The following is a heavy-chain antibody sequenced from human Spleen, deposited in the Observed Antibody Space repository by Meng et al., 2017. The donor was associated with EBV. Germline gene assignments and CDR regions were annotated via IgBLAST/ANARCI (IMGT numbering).Heavy chain of an antibody. D-gene: IGHD3-22*01. J-gene: IGHJ5*02. CDR3: ARGEGDFDSSGFSTWFDL. CDR2: IYYSGIT. Sequence: QVLLQGSGPGLVKPSETLSLTCAVSGASITSGGYYWSWIRQPPGRGLEYIGYIYYSGITYYNPSLKSRMSMSVDTSKNQFSLKLSSVTAADTAVYYCARGEGDFDSSGFSTWFDLWGQGSLVTVSS. CDR1: GASITSGGYY. V-gene: IGHV4-30-4*01.